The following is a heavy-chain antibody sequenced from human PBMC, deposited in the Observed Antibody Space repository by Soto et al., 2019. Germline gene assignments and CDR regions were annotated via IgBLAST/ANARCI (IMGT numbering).Heavy chain of an antibody. Sequence: QVQLQESGPGLVKASLTLSLTCTVSGGSISSGGYYWSWIRQHPGKGLEWIGYIYYSGSTYYNPSLKSRVTISVDTSKNQFSLKLSSVTAADTAVYYCARGPEYYDILTGYISDWGQGTLVTVSS. CDR3: ARGPEYYDILTGYISD. CDR2: IYYSGST. D-gene: IGHD3-9*01. J-gene: IGHJ4*02. CDR1: GGSISSGGYY. V-gene: IGHV4-31*03.